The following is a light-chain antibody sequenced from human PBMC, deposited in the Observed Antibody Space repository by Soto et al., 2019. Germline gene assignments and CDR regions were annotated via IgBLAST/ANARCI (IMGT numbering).Light chain of an antibody. CDR2: GAS. CDR1: QSVNSN. CDR3: QQYYNTPLA. V-gene: IGKV3-15*01. J-gene: IGKJ1*01. Sequence: EIVMTQSPATLSVSPGERATLSCRASQSVNSNLAWYQQKPGQAPRLLIYGASTRVAGIPARFSGSGSGTEFSLTISSLQSEDVAVYYCQQYYNTPLAFGQGTKVEIK.